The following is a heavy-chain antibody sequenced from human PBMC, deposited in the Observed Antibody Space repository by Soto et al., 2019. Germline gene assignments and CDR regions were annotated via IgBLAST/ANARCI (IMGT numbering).Heavy chain of an antibody. J-gene: IGHJ5*02. D-gene: IGHD6-19*01. V-gene: IGHV3-23*01. CDR3: AKKSRQWLEQNWFDP. Sequence: EVQLLESGGGLVQPGGSLRLSWAASGFTFSSYAMSWVRQAPGKGLEWVSAVSGSGGSTYYADSVKGRFTISRDNSKNTLYLQMNSLRDEDTAVYYCAKKSRQWLEQNWFDPWGQGTLVTVSS. CDR1: GFTFSSYA. CDR2: VSGSGGST.